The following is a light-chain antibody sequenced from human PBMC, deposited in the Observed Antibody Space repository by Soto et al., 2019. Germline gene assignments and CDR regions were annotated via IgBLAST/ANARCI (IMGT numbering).Light chain of an antibody. Sequence: DMVITQSPKSLSVSLDERATINCKSSQSVLYSPNNKNYLAWYQQKPGQPPKLLIYWASTRESGVPDRFSGSGSGTDFTLTISSLQAEDVAVYYCQQYYSTPITFGQGTRLEIK. CDR3: QQYYSTPIT. CDR2: WAS. V-gene: IGKV4-1*01. J-gene: IGKJ5*01. CDR1: QSVLYSPNNKNY.